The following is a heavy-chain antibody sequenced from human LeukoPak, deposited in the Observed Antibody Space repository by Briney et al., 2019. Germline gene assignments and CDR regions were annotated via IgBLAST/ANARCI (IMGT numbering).Heavy chain of an antibody. J-gene: IGHJ4*02. CDR1: GFTFSSNW. CDR2: INQDGSVK. Sequence: GGSLRLSCAASGFTFSSNWMSWVRQAPGKGLDYMANINQDGSVKYYVDSVKGRFTISRDNAKNCLYLQMNGLRAEDTAVYYCATNSGKRFGQWGQGTLVTVSS. V-gene: IGHV3-7*01. D-gene: IGHD1-1*01. CDR3: ATNSGKRFGQ.